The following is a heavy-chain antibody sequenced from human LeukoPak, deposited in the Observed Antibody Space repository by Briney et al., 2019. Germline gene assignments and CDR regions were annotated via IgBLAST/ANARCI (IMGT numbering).Heavy chain of an antibody. CDR3: ARGDGYSYGYLGY. CDR1: GYTFTGYY. D-gene: IGHD5-18*01. CDR2: INPNSGSR. Sequence: GASVKVSCKAFGYTFTGYYMHWVRQAPGHGLEWMGWINPNSGSRSYAQKFQGRVTMTRDTSISTASMELSRLKSDDTAVYYCARGDGYSYGYLGYWGQGTLVTVSS. J-gene: IGHJ4*02. V-gene: IGHV1-2*02.